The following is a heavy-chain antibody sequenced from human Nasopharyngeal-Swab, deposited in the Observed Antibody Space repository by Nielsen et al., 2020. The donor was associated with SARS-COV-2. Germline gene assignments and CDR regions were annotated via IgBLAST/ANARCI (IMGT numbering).Heavy chain of an antibody. Sequence: GESLKISCVVSGFTFSSYSMNWVRQTPGKGLQWVSYISTSSSTIYYADSVKGRFAISRDNAKNSLYLQMNSLRDEDTAVYYCARDGSSGWFGSHAGPDWFDPWGQGTLVTVSS. CDR1: GFTFSSYS. CDR2: ISTSSSTI. V-gene: IGHV3-48*02. J-gene: IGHJ5*02. CDR3: ARDGSSGWFGSHAGPDWFDP. D-gene: IGHD6-19*01.